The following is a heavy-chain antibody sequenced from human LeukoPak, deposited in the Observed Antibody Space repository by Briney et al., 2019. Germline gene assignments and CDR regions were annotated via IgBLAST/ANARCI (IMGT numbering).Heavy chain of an antibody. D-gene: IGHD2-21*02. V-gene: IGHV4-34*01. CDR3: ASIVVVTAIP. CDR1: GGSFSGYY. J-gene: IGHJ5*02. Sequence: PSGTLSLTCAVYGGSFSGYYWSWIRQPPGKGLEWIGEINHSGSTNYNPSLKSRVTISVDTSKNQFSLKLSSVTAADTAVYYCASIVVVTAIPWGQGTLVTVSS. CDR2: INHSGST.